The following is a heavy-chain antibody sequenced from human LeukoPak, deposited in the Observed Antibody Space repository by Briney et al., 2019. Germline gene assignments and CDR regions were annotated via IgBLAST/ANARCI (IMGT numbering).Heavy chain of an antibody. CDR1: GGSISSYC. CDR3: AREGMGAFDI. CDR2: TYYSGST. J-gene: IGHJ3*02. Sequence: PSETLSLTCTFSGGSISSYCWSWIRQPPGKGLEWIGYTYYSGSTNYNPSLKSRVTISVDTSKNQFSLKLSSVTAADTAVYYCAREGMGAFDIWGQGTMVTVSS. V-gene: IGHV4-59*01. D-gene: IGHD6-13*01.